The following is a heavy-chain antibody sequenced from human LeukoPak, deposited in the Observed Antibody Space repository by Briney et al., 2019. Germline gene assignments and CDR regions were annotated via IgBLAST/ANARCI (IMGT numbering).Heavy chain of an antibody. CDR2: ISSSSSYI. D-gene: IGHD2-15*01. Sequence: GGSLRLSCTTSGFSFGDYGMSWVRQAPGKGLEWVSSISSSSSYIYYADSVKGRFTISRDNSKNTLYLQMNSLRAEDTAVYYCARDPSMVAAWYYYYMDVWGKGTTVTVSS. V-gene: IGHV3-21*01. CDR1: GFSFGDYG. CDR3: ARDPSMVAAWYYYYMDV. J-gene: IGHJ6*03.